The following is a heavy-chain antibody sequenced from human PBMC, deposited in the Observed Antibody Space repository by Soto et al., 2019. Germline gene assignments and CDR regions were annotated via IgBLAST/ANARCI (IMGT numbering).Heavy chain of an antibody. Sequence: GAPVKVSWKASGYTFTGYYMHWVRQAPGQGLEWMGWINPSSGGTNYAQKFQGRVTMTRDTSIITAYMELSRLRSDDTAVYYCARLLISSSHYYYYYGIDVWGQGTTVTVSS. D-gene: IGHD6-6*01. CDR3: ARLLISSSHYYYYYGIDV. V-gene: IGHV1-2*02. J-gene: IGHJ6*02. CDR1: GYTFTGYY. CDR2: INPSSGGT.